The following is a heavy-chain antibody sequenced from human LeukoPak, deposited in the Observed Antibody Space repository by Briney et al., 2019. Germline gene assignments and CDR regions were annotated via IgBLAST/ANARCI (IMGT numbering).Heavy chain of an antibody. V-gene: IGHV1-2*02. CDR1: GYSLTGYY. CDR3: AREGIAANLGAFDI. J-gene: IGHJ3*02. D-gene: IGHD6-13*01. CDR2: INPNSGGT. Sequence: ASVKVSCKASGYSLTGYYMHWVRQAPGQGLEWMGWINPNSGGTNYAPKLQGRVTMTRDTSISTAYMELSRLRSDDTAVYYCAREGIAANLGAFDIWGQGTMVTVSS.